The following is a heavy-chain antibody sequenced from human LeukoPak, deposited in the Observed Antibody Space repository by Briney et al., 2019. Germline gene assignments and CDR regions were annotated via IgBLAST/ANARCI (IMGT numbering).Heavy chain of an antibody. Sequence: SETLSLTCTVSGYSISSGYYWGWIRQPPGKGLEWIGSIYYSGSTYYNPSLKSRVTISVDTSKNQFSLKLSSVTAADTAVYYCARDQTYSGSGIYTYFDYWGQGILVTVSS. D-gene: IGHD3-10*01. CDR1: GYSISSGYY. V-gene: IGHV4-38-2*02. CDR3: ARDQTYSGSGIYTYFDY. CDR2: IYYSGST. J-gene: IGHJ4*02.